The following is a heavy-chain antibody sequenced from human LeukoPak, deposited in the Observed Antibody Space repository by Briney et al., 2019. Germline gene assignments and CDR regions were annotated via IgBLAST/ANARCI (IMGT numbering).Heavy chain of an antibody. CDR3: ASPGDYDSSDY. V-gene: IGHV3-74*01. CDR2: ISIDGSRT. D-gene: IGHD3-22*01. Sequence: GGSLRLSCAASEFTFSDYWMHWVRHAPGKGPVWVSRISIDGSRTNYADSVKGRFTISRDNAKNSLYLQMNSLRAEDTAVYYCASPGDYDSSDYWGQGTLVTVSS. CDR1: EFTFSDYW. J-gene: IGHJ4*02.